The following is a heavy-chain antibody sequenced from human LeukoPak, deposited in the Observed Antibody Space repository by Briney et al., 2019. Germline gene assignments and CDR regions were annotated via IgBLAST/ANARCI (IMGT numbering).Heavy chain of an antibody. CDR3: ARGVIAAAGGYYYYYYGMDV. V-gene: IGHV4-34*01. Sequence: SETLSLTCAVYGGSFSSYYWSWIRQPPGKGLEWIGEINHSGSTNYNPSLKSRVTISVDTSKNQFSLKLSSVTAADTAVYYCARGVIAAAGGYYYYYYGMDVWGQGTTVTVSS. CDR1: GGSFSSYY. CDR2: INHSGST. J-gene: IGHJ6*02. D-gene: IGHD6-13*01.